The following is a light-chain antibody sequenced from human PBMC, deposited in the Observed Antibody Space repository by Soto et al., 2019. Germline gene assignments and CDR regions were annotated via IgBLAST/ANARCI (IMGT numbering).Light chain of an antibody. CDR2: KAS. Sequence: DIQMTQSPSTLSAYVGDRITITCRASQSISSWLAWYQQKPGKAPKLLIYKASTLDTGVPSRFSGSGSGTEFTLTINSLQPDDFATYFCHQYNSYSGWTFGQGTKVEIK. CDR3: HQYNSYSGWT. CDR1: QSISSW. V-gene: IGKV1-5*03. J-gene: IGKJ1*01.